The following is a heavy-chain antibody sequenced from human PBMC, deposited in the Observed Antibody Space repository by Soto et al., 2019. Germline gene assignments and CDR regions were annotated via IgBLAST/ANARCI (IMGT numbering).Heavy chain of an antibody. D-gene: IGHD3-9*01. J-gene: IGHJ6*02. Sequence: QVQLQQSGPGLVKPSQTLSLTCAISGDSVSSNSAAWNWIRQSPSRGLEWLGRTYYRSKWYNDYAVSVKSRITINPDPSKNQFSLQLNSVTPEDTAVYYCARGKVWDDILTGYYPYYYYYGMDVWGQGTTVTVSS. CDR1: GDSVSSNSAA. V-gene: IGHV6-1*01. CDR2: TYYRSKWYN. CDR3: ARGKVWDDILTGYYPYYYYYGMDV.